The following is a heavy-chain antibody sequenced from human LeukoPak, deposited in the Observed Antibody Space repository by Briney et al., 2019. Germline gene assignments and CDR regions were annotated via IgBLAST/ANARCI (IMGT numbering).Heavy chain of an antibody. CDR1: GYTFTTYG. Sequence: ASVEVSCKASGYTFTTYGISWVRQAPGQGLEWMGWISSYNGNTNYAQKLQGRVTMTTDTSTSTAYMELRSLISDDTAVYYCARTPPGYDSSGPQGYWGQGTLVTVSS. CDR3: ARTPPGYDSSGPQGY. J-gene: IGHJ4*02. V-gene: IGHV1-18*01. CDR2: ISSYNGNT. D-gene: IGHD3-22*01.